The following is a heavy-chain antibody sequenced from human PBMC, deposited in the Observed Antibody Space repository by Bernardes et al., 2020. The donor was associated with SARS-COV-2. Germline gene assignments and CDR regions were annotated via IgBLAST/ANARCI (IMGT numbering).Heavy chain of an antibody. CDR2: ISSSSSTI. CDR3: AKDLHYYDSSGYYYPPDYYYGMDV. Sequence: VGSLSLSCAASGFTFSSYSMNWVRQAPGKGLEWVSYISSSSSTIYYADSVKGRFTISRDNAKNSLYLQMNSLRAEDTAVYYCAKDLHYYDSSGYYYPPDYYYGMDVWGQLTTVTVSS. D-gene: IGHD3-22*01. V-gene: IGHV3-48*01. CDR1: GFTFSSYS. J-gene: IGHJ6*01.